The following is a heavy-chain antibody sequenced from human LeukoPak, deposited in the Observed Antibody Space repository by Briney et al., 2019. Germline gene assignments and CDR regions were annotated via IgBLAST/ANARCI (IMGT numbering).Heavy chain of an antibody. CDR2: IYTSGST. J-gene: IGHJ4*02. V-gene: IGHV4-4*07. Sequence: SETLSLTCTVSGGSISSYYWSWIRQPAGKGLEWIGRIYTSGSTNYNPSLKSRVTMPVDTSKNQFSLKLSSVTAADTAVYYCARVGYCSGGSCYVFDYWGQGTLVTVSS. CDR3: ARVGYCSGGSCYVFDY. CDR1: GGSISSYY. D-gene: IGHD2-15*01.